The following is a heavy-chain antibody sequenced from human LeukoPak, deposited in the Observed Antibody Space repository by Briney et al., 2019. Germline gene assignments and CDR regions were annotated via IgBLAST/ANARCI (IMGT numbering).Heavy chain of an antibody. Sequence: ASVKVSCKASGYTFTGYYMHWVRQAPGQGLEWMGWINPNSGGTNYAQKFQGRVTMTRDTSISTAYMELSRLRSDDTAVYYCAREAGGSGYYYYWGQGTLVTVSS. CDR3: AREAGGSGYYYY. V-gene: IGHV1-2*02. CDR2: INPNSGGT. CDR1: GYTFTGYY. J-gene: IGHJ4*02. D-gene: IGHD3-22*01.